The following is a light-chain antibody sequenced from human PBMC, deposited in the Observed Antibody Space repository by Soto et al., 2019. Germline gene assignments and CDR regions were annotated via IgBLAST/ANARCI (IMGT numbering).Light chain of an antibody. Sequence: QSVLTQPPSASGTPGQRVTISCAGSSSNIGGNTVHWYQQFPGTAPKLLIYTNNQRPSGVPDRFSTSKSGTSASLAISELQSGDEADYYCAAWDDSLSGVVFGGGTKLTVL. CDR2: TNN. J-gene: IGLJ2*01. CDR3: AAWDDSLSGVV. V-gene: IGLV1-44*01. CDR1: SSNIGGNT.